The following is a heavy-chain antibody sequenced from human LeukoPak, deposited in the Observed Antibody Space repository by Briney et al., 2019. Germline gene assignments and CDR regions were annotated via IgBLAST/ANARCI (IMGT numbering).Heavy chain of an antibody. CDR1: GYTFTSYG. CDR3: ARWVGMVYAIDY. Sequence: VASVKVSCKASGYTFTSYGISWVRQAPGQGLEWMGWISAYNGNTNYAQKLQGRVTTTTDTSTSTAYMGLRSLRSDDTAVYYCARWVGMVYAIDYWGQGTLVTVSS. CDR2: ISAYNGNT. D-gene: IGHD2-8*01. V-gene: IGHV1-18*01. J-gene: IGHJ4*02.